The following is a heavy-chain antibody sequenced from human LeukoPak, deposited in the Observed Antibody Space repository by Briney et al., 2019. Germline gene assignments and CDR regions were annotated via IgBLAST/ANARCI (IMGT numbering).Heavy chain of an antibody. CDR3: ASGSLGDGYGVGDYYQYMDV. V-gene: IGHV1-69*05. CDR1: GGTLNSYA. Sequence: LVKVSCKASGGTLNSYAISWVRQAPGQGLEWMGGIMPLFGTANYAQEFQGRVTFTTDESASTAYMEVSSLRSEDTAVYYCASGSLGDGYGVGDYYQYMDVWGKGTTVTVSS. D-gene: IGHD5-24*01. J-gene: IGHJ6*03. CDR2: IMPLFGTA.